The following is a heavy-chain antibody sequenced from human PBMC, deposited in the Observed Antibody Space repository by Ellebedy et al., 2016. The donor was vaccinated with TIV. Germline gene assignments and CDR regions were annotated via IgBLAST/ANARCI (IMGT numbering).Heavy chain of an antibody. Sequence: SETLSLTXAVYIGPFSGYFWSWIRQPPGKGLEWIGEINHSGTTNYNPSLKSRVTISVDTSKNQFSLRLSSVTAADTAVYYCARFGSYWGQGTLVTVSS. V-gene: IGHV4-34*01. CDR3: ARFGSY. CDR2: INHSGTT. D-gene: IGHD3-10*01. CDR1: IGPFSGYF. J-gene: IGHJ4*02.